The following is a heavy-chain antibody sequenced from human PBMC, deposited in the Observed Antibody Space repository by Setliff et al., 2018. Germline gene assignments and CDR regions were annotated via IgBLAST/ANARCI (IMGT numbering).Heavy chain of an antibody. Sequence: SVKVSCKASGDSFSNYAISWVRQAPAQGLEWMGGIIPMFGTPAYTQKFQDRVTITTDESTSTAYMELNSLTSEDTAVYYCARSPAVLGIVYLDPWGQGTLVTV. CDR2: IIPMFGTP. CDR1: GDSFSNYA. D-gene: IGHD2-15*01. J-gene: IGHJ5*02. V-gene: IGHV1-69*05. CDR3: ARSPAVLGIVYLDP.